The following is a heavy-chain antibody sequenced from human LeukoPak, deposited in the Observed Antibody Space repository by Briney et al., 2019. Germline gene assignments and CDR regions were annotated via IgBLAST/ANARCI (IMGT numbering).Heavy chain of an antibody. CDR1: DYSISSGYY. J-gene: IGHJ6*04. CDR3: ARAMASTTGSPYYYYGMDV. D-gene: IGHD1-1*01. V-gene: IGHV4-38-2*01. Sequence: SETLSLTCAVSDYSISSGYYWGWIRQPPGKGLEWIGSFSHRGSTYYNPSLQSRVTISVGTSKNQFSLKLSSVTAADTAVYYCARAMASTTGSPYYYYGMDVWGKGTTVTVSS. CDR2: FSHRGST.